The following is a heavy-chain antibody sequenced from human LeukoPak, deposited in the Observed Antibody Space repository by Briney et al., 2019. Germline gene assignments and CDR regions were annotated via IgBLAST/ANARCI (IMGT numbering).Heavy chain of an antibody. CDR1: SDSISSYY. J-gene: IGHJ4*02. V-gene: IGHV4-59*01. CDR3: ASSYYYGSGNLDY. D-gene: IGHD3-10*01. CDR2: IYYSGST. Sequence: PSETLSLTCTVSSDSISSYYWSWIRQPPGKGLEWIGYIYYSGSTNYNPSLKSRVTMSVDTSKNQFSLKLSSVTAADTAVYYCASSYYYGSGNLDYWGQGTLVTVSS.